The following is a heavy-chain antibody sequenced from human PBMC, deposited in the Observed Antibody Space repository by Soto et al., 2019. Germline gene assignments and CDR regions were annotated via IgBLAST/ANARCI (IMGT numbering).Heavy chain of an antibody. V-gene: IGHV5-10-1*01. CDR3: ARRRSSSSVGIYYYYYGMDV. CDR2: IDPSDSYT. CDR1: GYSFTSYW. D-gene: IGHD6-6*01. Sequence: PGESLKISCKGSGYSFTSYWISWVRQMPGKGLEWMGRIDPSDSYTNYGPSFQGHVTISADKSISTAYLQWSSLKASDTAMYYCARRRSSSSVGIYYYYYGMDVWGQGTTVTVSS. J-gene: IGHJ6*02.